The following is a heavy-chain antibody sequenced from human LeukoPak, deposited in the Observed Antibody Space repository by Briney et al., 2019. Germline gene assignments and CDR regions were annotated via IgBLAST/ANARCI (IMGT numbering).Heavy chain of an antibody. Sequence: GESLKISYKGSGYSFSSYWIGWVHQIPGKGLELMGIIYPGDSDTRYSPSFQGQVTISADKSISTAYLQWSSLKASDTAMYYCARLRPQTHGMDVWGQGTTVTVSS. CDR1: GYSFSSYW. CDR3: ARLRPQTHGMDV. CDR2: IYPGDSDT. V-gene: IGHV5-51*07. J-gene: IGHJ6*02.